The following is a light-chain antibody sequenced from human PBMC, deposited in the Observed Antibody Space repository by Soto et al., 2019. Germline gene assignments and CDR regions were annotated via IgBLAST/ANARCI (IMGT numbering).Light chain of an antibody. CDR3: QQYYTYPRT. CDR1: QGISSY. Sequence: AIRMTQSPSSLSASTGDRVTITCRASQGISSYLAWYQQKPGKAPKVLIYAASSLQSGVPSRFSGSGSGTDISLTISCLQSGDFATYYCQQYYTYPRTFDQGPNVEIK. J-gene: IGKJ1*01. V-gene: IGKV1-8*01. CDR2: AAS.